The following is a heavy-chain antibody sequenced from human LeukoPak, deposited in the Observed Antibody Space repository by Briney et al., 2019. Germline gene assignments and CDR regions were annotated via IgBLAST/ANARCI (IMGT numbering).Heavy chain of an antibody. V-gene: IGHV3-53*01. J-gene: IGHJ3*02. Sequence: GGSLRLSCAASGFTFSSYSMNWVRQAPGKGLEWVSVIYSGGSTYYADSVKGRFTISRDNSKNTLSLQMNSLRAEDTAVYYCARSHYYDSRGYYSNAFNIWGQGTMVTVSS. CDR2: IYSGGST. D-gene: IGHD3-22*01. CDR1: GFTFSSYS. CDR3: ARSHYYDSRGYYSNAFNI.